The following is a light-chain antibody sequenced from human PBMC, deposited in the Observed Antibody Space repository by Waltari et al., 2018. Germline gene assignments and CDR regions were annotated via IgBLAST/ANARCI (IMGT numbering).Light chain of an antibody. CDR1: QDIRNH. V-gene: IGKV1-33*01. CDR2: DAS. Sequence: IGDRVTITCQASQDIRNHLHWYQQKPGRAPKLLIYDASNLQTGVPSRFSGSGSATHFTFTISSLQPEDIATYYCQKYDNLPLFGGGSKVEI. CDR3: QKYDNLPL. J-gene: IGKJ4*01.